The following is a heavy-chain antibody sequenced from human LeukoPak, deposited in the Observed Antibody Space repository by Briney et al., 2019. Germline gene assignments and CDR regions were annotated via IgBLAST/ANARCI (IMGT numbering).Heavy chain of an antibody. D-gene: IGHD4-17*01. J-gene: IGHJ3*02. CDR2: ISGSGGST. CDR1: GFTFGSYA. V-gene: IGHV3-23*01. CDR3: ARDCDDYGDPDAFDM. Sequence: GGSLRLSCAASGFTFGSYAMNWVRQAPGTGLEWVSTISGSGGSTYYADSVKGRFTISRDNSKNTLYMQMNSLRADDTAVYYCARDCDDYGDPDAFDMWGQGTMVTVSS.